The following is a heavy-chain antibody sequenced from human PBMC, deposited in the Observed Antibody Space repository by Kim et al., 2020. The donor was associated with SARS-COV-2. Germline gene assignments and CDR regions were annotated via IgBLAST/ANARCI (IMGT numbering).Heavy chain of an antibody. CDR1: GFTVSNNY. J-gene: IGHJ1*01. D-gene: IGHD1-26*01. CDR3: RQEPLY. Sequence: GGSLRLSCAASGFTVSNNYMSWVRQAPGKGLEWVSLIYSVGTIYYANSVKGRFIISRDKSKNTLDLQMTSLRVEDTAVYYCRQEPLYWGRGTLVPVSS. CDR2: IYSVGTI. V-gene: IGHV3-53*01.